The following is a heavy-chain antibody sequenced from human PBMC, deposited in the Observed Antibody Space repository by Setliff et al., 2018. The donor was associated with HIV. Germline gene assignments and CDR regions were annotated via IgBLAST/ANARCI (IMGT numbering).Heavy chain of an antibody. CDR3: ARSDSGYRSSWAPFDI. J-gene: IGHJ3*02. V-gene: IGHV4-38-2*01. CDR1: GYSISSGYY. CDR2: IYYSGST. Sequence: PSETLSLTCAVSGYSISSGYYWIWVRQPPGEGLEWIGNIYYSGSTYYNPSLKSRTTISVDTSQNQFSLKLSSVTAADTAVYYCARSDSGYRSSWAPFDIWGQGTMVTVSS. D-gene: IGHD6-13*01.